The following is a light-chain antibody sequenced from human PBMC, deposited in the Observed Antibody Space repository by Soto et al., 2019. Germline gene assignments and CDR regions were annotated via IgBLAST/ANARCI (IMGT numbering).Light chain of an antibody. CDR3: QQYDSFSVT. V-gene: IGKV1-5*01. CDR1: QSISTW. Sequence: DIQMTQSPSTLSASVGDSVTVTCRASQSISTWLAWYQQKPGRAPKLLIYDSSSLESGVPSRFSGSGSGTDFTLTISSLQPEDFATYYCQQYDSFSVTFGQGTKVDIK. CDR2: DSS. J-gene: IGKJ1*01.